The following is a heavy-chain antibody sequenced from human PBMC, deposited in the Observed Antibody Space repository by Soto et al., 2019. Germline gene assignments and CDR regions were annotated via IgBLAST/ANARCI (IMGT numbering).Heavy chain of an antibody. D-gene: IGHD6-25*01. Sequence: SETLSLTCAVYGGSFSGYYWSWIRQPPGKGLEWIGEINHSGSTNYNPSLKSRVTISVDTSKNQFSLKLSSVTAADTAVYYCARGSGWSQLYYFDYWGQGTLVTVSS. CDR3: ARGSGWSQLYYFDY. J-gene: IGHJ4*02. V-gene: IGHV4-34*01. CDR2: INHSGST. CDR1: GGSFSGYY.